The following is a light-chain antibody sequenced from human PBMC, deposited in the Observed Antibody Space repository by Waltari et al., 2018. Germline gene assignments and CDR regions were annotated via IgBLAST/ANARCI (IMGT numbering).Light chain of an antibody. V-gene: IGKV1-NL1*01. CDR2: GSS. J-gene: IGKJ2*01. CDR3: QQYYFTPYT. CDR1: QGISNS. Sequence: TCRASQGISNSLAWYQQKPGKAPKLLLYGSSRLESGVPPRFSGSGSGTDYTLTISSLQPDDFATYYCQQYYFTPYTFGQGTKLDIK.